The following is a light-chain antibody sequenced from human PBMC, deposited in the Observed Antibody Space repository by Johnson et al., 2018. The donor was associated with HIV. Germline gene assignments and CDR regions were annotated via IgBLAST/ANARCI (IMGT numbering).Light chain of an antibody. CDR2: DNN. Sequence: QSVLTQPPSVSAASGQKVNISCSGSSSNIGNNYVSWYQQLPGTAPKLLIYDNNKRPSGIPDRFSGSKSGTSATLGITGLQTGDEADYYCGTWDSSLSAGEVFGTGTKVTVL. CDR1: SSNIGNNY. J-gene: IGLJ1*01. V-gene: IGLV1-51*01. CDR3: GTWDSSLSAGEV.